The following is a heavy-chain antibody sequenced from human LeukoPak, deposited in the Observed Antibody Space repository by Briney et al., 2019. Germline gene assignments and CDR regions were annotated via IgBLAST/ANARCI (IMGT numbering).Heavy chain of an antibody. D-gene: IGHD4/OR15-4a*01. Sequence: PGGSLRLSCAASGFTFSDYYMSWIRQAPGKGLEWVSYISSSSSYTNYADSVKGRFTISRDNAKNSLYLQMNSLRAEDTAVYYCARDHPGVLRNPYFDCWGQGTLVTVSS. J-gene: IGHJ4*02. CDR3: ARDHPGVLRNPYFDC. CDR1: GFTFSDYY. V-gene: IGHV3-11*06. CDR2: ISSSSSYT.